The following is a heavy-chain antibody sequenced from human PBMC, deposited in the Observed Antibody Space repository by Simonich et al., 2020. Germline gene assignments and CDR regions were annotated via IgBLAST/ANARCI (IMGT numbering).Heavy chain of an antibody. CDR1: GYTFTGYY. Sequence: QVHLVQSGAEVKKPGASVKVSCKASGYTFTGYYMHWVRQAPGQGLEWMGWINPNSVGTNYAQKFQGRVTMTRDTSISTAYMELSRLRSDDTAVYYCARRLTNYYYYYMDVWGKGTTVTVSS. J-gene: IGHJ6*03. CDR3: ARRLTNYYYYYMDV. D-gene: IGHD4-17*01. CDR2: INPNSVGT. V-gene: IGHV1-2*02.